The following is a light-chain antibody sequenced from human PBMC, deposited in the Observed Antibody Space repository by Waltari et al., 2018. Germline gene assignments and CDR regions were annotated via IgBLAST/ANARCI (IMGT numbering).Light chain of an antibody. CDR2: EVS. V-gene: IGLV2-14*01. CDR1: NSDVGGYNY. J-gene: IGLJ3*02. CDR3: SSYTRSDTRV. Sequence: QSALTQPASVSGSPGQSIAISCTGTNSDVGGYNYVPWYQQLPGKAPKLIIYEVSNRPSGVSVRFSASKSGNTASLTISGLQAEDEAHYYCSSYTRSDTRVFGAGTKLTVL.